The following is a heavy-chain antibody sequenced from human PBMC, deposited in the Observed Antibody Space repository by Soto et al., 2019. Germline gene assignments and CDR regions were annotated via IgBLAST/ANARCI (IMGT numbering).Heavy chain of an antibody. CDR3: ARKNAVGSSEPYYYYYGMDV. J-gene: IGHJ6*02. CDR2: IIPIFGTA. CDR1: GGTFSSYA. Sequence: QVQLVQSGAEVKKPGSSVKVSCKASGGTFSSYAISWVRQAPGQGLEWMGGIIPIFGTANYAQKFQGRVTITADESTSTAYMELSSLRSEDTAVYYCARKNAVGSSEPYYYYYGMDVWGQGTTVTVSS. D-gene: IGHD6-19*01. V-gene: IGHV1-69*01.